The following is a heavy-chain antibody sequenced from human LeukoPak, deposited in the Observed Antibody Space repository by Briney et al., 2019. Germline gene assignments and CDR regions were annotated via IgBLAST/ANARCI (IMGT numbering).Heavy chain of an antibody. J-gene: IGHJ5*02. CDR2: ISGSGGST. D-gene: IGHD3-9*01. Sequence: PGGSLRLSCAASGFTFSSYAMSWVRQAPGKGLEWVSAISGSGGSTYYADSVKGRFTISRDNSKNTLYLQMNSLRAEDTAVYYCASLEYYDLLTGDNWFDPWGQGTLVTVSS. V-gene: IGHV3-23*01. CDR1: GFTFSSYA. CDR3: ASLEYYDLLTGDNWFDP.